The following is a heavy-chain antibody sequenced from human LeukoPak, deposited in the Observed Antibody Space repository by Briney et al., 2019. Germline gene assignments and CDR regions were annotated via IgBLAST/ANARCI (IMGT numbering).Heavy chain of an antibody. J-gene: IGHJ3*02. CDR1: GYTFTSYG. D-gene: IGHD2-21*01. Sequence: GASVKVSCKASGYTFTSYGISWVRQAPGQGLEWMGWISAYNGNTNYAQKLQGRATMTTDTSTSTAYMELRSLRSDDTAVYYCARDGRINYYSLGINDAFDIWGQGTMVTVSS. CDR3: ARDGRINYYSLGINDAFDI. CDR2: ISAYNGNT. V-gene: IGHV1-18*01.